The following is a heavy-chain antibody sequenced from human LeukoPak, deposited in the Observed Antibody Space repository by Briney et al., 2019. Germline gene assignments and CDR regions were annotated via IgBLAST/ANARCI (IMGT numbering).Heavy chain of an antibody. CDR3: AREVAVHHPAFGD. J-gene: IGHJ4*02. CDR1: GDTFQTYS. V-gene: IGHV1-69*10. D-gene: IGHD3-10*01. CDR2: IVPMFGIA. Sequence: SVKVSCKSSGDTFQTYSISWVRQAPGQGLEWMGDIVPMFGIANYAQRFQDRVTMTADSSTNTAYLEVRSLKFEDTAVYYCAREVAVHHPAFGDWGQGTLIIVSS.